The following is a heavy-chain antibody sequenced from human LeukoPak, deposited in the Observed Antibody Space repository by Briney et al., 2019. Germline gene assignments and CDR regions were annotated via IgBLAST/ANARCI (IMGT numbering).Heavy chain of an antibody. CDR2: ISGSGTST. J-gene: IGHJ4*02. D-gene: IGHD2-2*01. CDR1: GFTFSNYA. Sequence: GGSLRLSCAASGFTFSNYAMTWVRQAPGKGLEWVSGISGSGTSTYYADSVKGRFTISRDNSKNTLYLQMNSLRAEDTAVYYCAKFYEYCSSTSCTGYFEYWGQGTLVTFSS. CDR3: AKFYEYCSSTSCTGYFEY. V-gene: IGHV3-23*01.